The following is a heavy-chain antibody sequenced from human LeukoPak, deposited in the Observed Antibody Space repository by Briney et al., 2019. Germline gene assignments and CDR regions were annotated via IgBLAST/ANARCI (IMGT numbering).Heavy chain of an antibody. D-gene: IGHD6-19*01. Sequence: PGGSLRLSCTASGFIFSGSWMAWIRQAPGKGLEWVASIKQDGSEKYYVDSVKGRFDISRDNAKNSLYLQMNSLGVEDTAVYYCARVDGIAVAPDDAFDVWGQGTMVTVSS. CDR2: IKQDGSEK. J-gene: IGHJ3*01. CDR3: ARVDGIAVAPDDAFDV. CDR1: GFIFSGSW. V-gene: IGHV3-7*03.